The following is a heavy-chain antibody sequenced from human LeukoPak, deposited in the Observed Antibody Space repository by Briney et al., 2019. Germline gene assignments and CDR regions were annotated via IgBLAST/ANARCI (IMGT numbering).Heavy chain of an antibody. Sequence: GGSLRLSCAASGFTFSSYAMNWVRQAPGKGLEWVSYISSSGSTIYYADSVKGRFTISRDNSKNTLYLQMNSLRAADTAVYFCARGAFYDYWGQGTLVTVSS. CDR2: ISSSGSTI. CDR3: ARGAFYDY. J-gene: IGHJ4*02. V-gene: IGHV3-23*01. CDR1: GFTFSSYA. D-gene: IGHD2/OR15-2a*01.